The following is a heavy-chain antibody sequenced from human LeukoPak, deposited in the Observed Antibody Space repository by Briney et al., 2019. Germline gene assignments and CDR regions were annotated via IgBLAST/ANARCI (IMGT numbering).Heavy chain of an antibody. V-gene: IGHV3-21*01. J-gene: IGHJ3*02. CDR2: ISSSSSYI. CDR1: GFTFSSYS. Sequence: GALRLSCAASGFTFSSYSMNWVRQAPGKGLEWVSSISSSSSYIYYADSVKGRFTISRDNAKNSLYLQMNSLRAEDTAVYYCARVAALHGAFDIWGQGTMVTVSS. D-gene: IGHD6-6*01. CDR3: ARVAALHGAFDI.